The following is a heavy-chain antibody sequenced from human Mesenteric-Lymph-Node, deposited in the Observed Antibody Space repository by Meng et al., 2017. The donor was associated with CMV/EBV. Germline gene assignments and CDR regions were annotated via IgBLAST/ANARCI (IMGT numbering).Heavy chain of an antibody. CDR3: ARDSSGYYWFDP. V-gene: IGHV4-31*02. J-gene: IGHJ5*02. D-gene: IGHD3-22*01. CDR1: GDSISGGGYF. Sequence: TVSGDSISGGGYFWNWIRQHPGKGLEWIGSIYRSGTTYYNPSLKSRVAISVDTSKNQFSLRLSSVTAADTAVYYCARDSSGYYWFDPWGQGTLVTVSS. CDR2: IYRSGTT.